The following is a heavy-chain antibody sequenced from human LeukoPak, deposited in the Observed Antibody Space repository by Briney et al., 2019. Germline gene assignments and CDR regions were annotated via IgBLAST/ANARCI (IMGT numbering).Heavy chain of an antibody. D-gene: IGHD6-19*01. V-gene: IGHV3-33*01. CDR2: IWYDGSNK. J-gene: IGHJ4*02. CDR3: ARERIAVAGDYYFDY. CDR1: GFTFSSYG. Sequence: GGSLRLSCAASGFTFSSYGMHWVRQAPGKGLEWVAVIWYDGSNKYYADSVKGRFTISRDNSKNTLYLQMNSLRAEDTAVYYCARERIAVAGDYYFDYWGQGTVVTVSS.